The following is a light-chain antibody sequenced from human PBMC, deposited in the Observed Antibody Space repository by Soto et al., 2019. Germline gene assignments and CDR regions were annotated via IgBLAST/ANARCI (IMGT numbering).Light chain of an antibody. CDR2: EVS. J-gene: IGKJ4*01. CDR3: QQRINWPLT. CDR1: QSVTTF. Sequence: EIILTQSPATLSLSPGERATLSCRASQSVTTFLAWYQQIPGQSTRLLVYEVSKRATGIPARFSASGSWTDFTLTISGLEPEDFAVYYCQQRINWPLTFGGGTEVEIK. V-gene: IGKV3-11*01.